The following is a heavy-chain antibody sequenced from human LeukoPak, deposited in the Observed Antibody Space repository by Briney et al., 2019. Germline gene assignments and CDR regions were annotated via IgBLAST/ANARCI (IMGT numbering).Heavy chain of an antibody. D-gene: IGHD5-24*01. CDR1: GFTVSSNY. CDR3: ARDPRDGYNNDAFDI. CDR2: IYSGGST. J-gene: IGHJ3*02. Sequence: GGSLRLSCAASGFTVSSNYMSWVRQAPGKGLGWVSVIYSGGSTYYADSVKGRFTISRDNSKNTLYLQMNSLRAEDTAVYYCARDPRDGYNNDAFDIWGQGTMVTVSS. V-gene: IGHV3-53*01.